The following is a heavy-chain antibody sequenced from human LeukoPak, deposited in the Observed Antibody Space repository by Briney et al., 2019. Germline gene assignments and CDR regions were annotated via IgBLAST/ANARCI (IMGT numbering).Heavy chain of an antibody. CDR1: GGSISSSSYY. CDR3: ARHEPYRVPVAGTYYSYPMDV. V-gene: IGHV4-39*01. J-gene: IGHJ6*02. Sequence: SETLSLTCTVSGGSISSSSYYWGWIRQPPGKGLEWIGSIYYSGSTYYNPSLKSRLTISVDTSKNQFSLKLASVTAADTAVYYCARHEPYRVPVAGTYYSYPMDVWGQGTTVTVSS. D-gene: IGHD6-19*01. CDR2: IYYSGST.